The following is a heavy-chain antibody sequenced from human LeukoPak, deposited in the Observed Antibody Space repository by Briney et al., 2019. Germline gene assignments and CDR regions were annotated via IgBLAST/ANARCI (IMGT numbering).Heavy chain of an antibody. CDR3: ARGRVPLYYYYYMDV. CDR2: MNPNSGNT. CDR1: GYTFTGYY. D-gene: IGHD3-10*01. V-gene: IGHV1-8*02. Sequence: SSVKVSCKASGYTFTGYYMHWVRQAPGQGLEWMGWMNPNSGNTGYAQKFQGRVTMTRNTSISTAYMELSSLRSEDTAVYYCARGRVPLYYYYYMDVWGKGTTVTISS. J-gene: IGHJ6*03.